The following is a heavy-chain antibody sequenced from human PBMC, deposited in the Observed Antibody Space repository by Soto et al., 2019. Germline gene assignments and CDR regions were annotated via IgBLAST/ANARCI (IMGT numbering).Heavy chain of an antibody. CDR1: GGSISSYY. Sequence: SETLSLTCTVSGGSISSYYWSWIRQPPGKGLEWIGYIYYSGSTNYNPSLKSRVTISVDTSKNQFSLKLSSVTAADTAVYYCARDSPLDSYYYGMDVWGQGTTVTVSS. V-gene: IGHV4-59*01. D-gene: IGHD1-1*01. J-gene: IGHJ6*02. CDR3: ARDSPLDSYYYGMDV. CDR2: IYYSGST.